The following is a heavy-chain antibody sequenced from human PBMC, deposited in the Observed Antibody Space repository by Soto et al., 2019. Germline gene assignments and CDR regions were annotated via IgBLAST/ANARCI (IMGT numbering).Heavy chain of an antibody. CDR1: GYTFSSYN. J-gene: IGHJ4*02. CDR2: ISSSGSNK. CDR3: VRWDYYDSSGCYGLDF. D-gene: IGHD3-22*01. V-gene: IGHV3-48*01. Sequence: PGGSLRLSCAVSGYTFSSYNMNWVRQTPAKGLEWLAYISSSGSNKYYADSVKGRFTISRDNAKKSLYLQMNSLRGEDTALYFCVRWDYYDSSGCYGLDFWGQGTLVTAPQ.